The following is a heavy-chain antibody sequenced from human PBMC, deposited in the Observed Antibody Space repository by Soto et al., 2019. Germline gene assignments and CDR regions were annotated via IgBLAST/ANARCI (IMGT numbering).Heavy chain of an antibody. J-gene: IGHJ3*02. Sequence: RASVKVSCKASGGTFSSYAISWVRQAPGQGLEWMGGIIPIFGTANYAQKFQGRVTITADESTSTAYMELSSLRSEDTAMYYCARDGIKGSSGYRHDAFDIWGQGTMVTVSS. CDR3: ARDGIKGSSGYRHDAFDI. CDR2: IIPIFGTA. V-gene: IGHV1-69*13. D-gene: IGHD3-22*01. CDR1: GGTFSSYA.